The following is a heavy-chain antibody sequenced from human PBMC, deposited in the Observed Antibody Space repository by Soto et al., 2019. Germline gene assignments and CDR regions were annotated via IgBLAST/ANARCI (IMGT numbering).Heavy chain of an antibody. CDR3: ARDQRPSGLGP. Sequence: QIQLVQSGAAVKKPGASVKVSCKTSGYTFNTYGITWVRQAPGQGLEWMGWINAYNGNTNYAQRLQGRVTLTPDTSTSTAYMELRSLRSDDTAVYYCARDQRPSGLGPWGQGTLVTVSS. J-gene: IGHJ5*02. CDR2: INAYNGNT. CDR1: GYTFNTYG. V-gene: IGHV1-18*01.